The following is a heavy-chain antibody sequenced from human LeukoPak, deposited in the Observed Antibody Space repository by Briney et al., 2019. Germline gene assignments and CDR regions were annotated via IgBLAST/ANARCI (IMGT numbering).Heavy chain of an antibody. V-gene: IGHV3-48*03. CDR2: ISTSGTTR. Sequence: PTGGSLRLSGAASGFTFSSYEMNWVRQAPGKGLEWVSYISTSGTTRYYAGSVKGRFTISRDNAKNSLYLQMNSLRAEDTGVYYCARDEVGATTEFDYWGQGTLVTVSS. CDR3: ARDEVGATTEFDY. D-gene: IGHD1-26*01. CDR1: GFTFSSYE. J-gene: IGHJ4*01.